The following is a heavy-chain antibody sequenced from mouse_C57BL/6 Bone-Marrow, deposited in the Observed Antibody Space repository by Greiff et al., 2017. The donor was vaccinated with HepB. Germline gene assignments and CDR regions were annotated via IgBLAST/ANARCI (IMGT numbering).Heavy chain of an antibody. CDR3: ARARGDYYGSSYFDY. V-gene: IGHV1-64*01. CDR1: GYTFTSYW. Sequence: QVQLKESGAELVKPGASVKLSCKASGYTFTSYWMHWVKQRPGQGLEWIGMIHPNSGSTNYNEKFKSKATLTVDKSSSTAYMQLSSLTSEDSAVYYCARARGDYYGSSYFDYWGQGTTLTVSS. D-gene: IGHD1-1*01. J-gene: IGHJ2*01. CDR2: IHPNSGST.